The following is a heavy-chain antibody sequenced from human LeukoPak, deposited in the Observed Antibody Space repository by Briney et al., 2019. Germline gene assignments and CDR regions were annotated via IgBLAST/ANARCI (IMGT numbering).Heavy chain of an antibody. J-gene: IGHJ4*02. Sequence: GASVKVSCKASGGTFSSYAISWVRQAPGQGLEWMGGIIPIFGTANYAQKFQGRVTITADESTSTAHMELSSLRSEDTAVYYCARGDYYDSSGYYLLDYWGQGTLVTVSS. CDR1: GGTFSSYA. CDR2: IIPIFGTA. CDR3: ARGDYYDSSGYYLLDY. V-gene: IGHV1-69*13. D-gene: IGHD3-22*01.